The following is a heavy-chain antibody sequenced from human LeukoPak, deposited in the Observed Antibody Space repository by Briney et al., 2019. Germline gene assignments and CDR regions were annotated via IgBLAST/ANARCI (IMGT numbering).Heavy chain of an antibody. J-gene: IGHJ5*02. CDR1: GYTFTSYY. Sequence: ASVKVSCKASGYTFTSYYMHWVRQAAGQGLEWMGIINPSGGSTSYAQKFQGRVTMTRDTSTSTVYMELSSLRSEDTAVYYCAIDPWTSGSYRGRWFDPWGQGTLVTVSS. CDR3: AIDPWTSGSYRGRWFDP. V-gene: IGHV1-46*01. D-gene: IGHD3-10*01. CDR2: INPSGGST.